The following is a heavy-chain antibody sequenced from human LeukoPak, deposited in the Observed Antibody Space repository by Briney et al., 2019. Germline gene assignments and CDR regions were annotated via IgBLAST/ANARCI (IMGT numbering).Heavy chain of an antibody. Sequence: SETLSLTCTVSGGPISSYYWSWIRQPPGKGLEWIGYIYYSGSTNYNPSLKSRVTISVDTSKNQFSLKLSSVTAADTAVYYCARVVVAVKSLYYYYGMDVWGQGTTVTVSS. D-gene: IGHD2-15*01. J-gene: IGHJ6*02. CDR3: ARVVVAVKSLYYYYGMDV. CDR2: IYYSGST. V-gene: IGHV4-59*01. CDR1: GGPISSYY.